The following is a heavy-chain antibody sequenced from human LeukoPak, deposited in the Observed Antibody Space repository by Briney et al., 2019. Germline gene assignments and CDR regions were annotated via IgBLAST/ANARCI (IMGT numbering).Heavy chain of an antibody. CDR2: INPTGGTR. D-gene: IGHD3-22*01. V-gene: IGHV1-46*01. Sequence: GASVKVSCKPSGYMVTPYYIHWVRQSPRQGLGGLGIINPTGGTRTYAQKFQCRVTMTRDTSTSTVYMELNTLRSEDTAVYYCARGSNYYYDVTADYPRYWGQGTLVTVSS. CDR1: GYMVTPYY. CDR3: ARGSNYYYDVTADYPRY. J-gene: IGHJ4*02.